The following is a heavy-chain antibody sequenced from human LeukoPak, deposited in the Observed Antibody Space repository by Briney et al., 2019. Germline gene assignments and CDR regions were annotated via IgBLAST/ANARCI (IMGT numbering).Heavy chain of an antibody. D-gene: IGHD3-10*01. V-gene: IGHV1-46*01. Sequence: ASVKVSCKASGYTFTSYYMHWVRQAPGQGLEWMGIINPSGGSTSYAQKFQGRVTMTRDTSTSTVYMELSSLRSEDTAVYYCARDSGRNYYGSGSYHSIGYWGQGTLVTVSS. CDR3: ARDSGRNYYGSGSYHSIGY. CDR1: GYTFTSYY. J-gene: IGHJ4*02. CDR2: INPSGGST.